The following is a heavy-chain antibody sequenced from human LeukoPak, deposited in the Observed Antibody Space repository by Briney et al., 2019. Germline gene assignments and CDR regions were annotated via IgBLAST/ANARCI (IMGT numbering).Heavy chain of an antibody. CDR1: GYTFSNYG. CDR2: IRGDNGNT. D-gene: IGHD6-19*01. Sequence: ASVKVSCKASGYTFSNYGISWVRQAPGQGLEWVGWIRGDNGNTNYAQKFQGRVTMTRDTSISTAYMELSRLRSDDTAVYYCARVHSSGSNWGQGTLVTVSS. CDR3: ARVHSSGSN. V-gene: IGHV1-18*01. J-gene: IGHJ4*02.